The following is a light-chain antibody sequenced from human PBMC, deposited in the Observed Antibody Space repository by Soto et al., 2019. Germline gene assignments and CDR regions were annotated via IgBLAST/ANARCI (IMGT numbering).Light chain of an antibody. V-gene: IGKV1-9*01. Sequence: NQLTESPSSLAASGGDRVTITCRASQGIGSNLAWYLQKPGEAPKLLVYGASTLQGGVPSRFSGSGSGTLFTLTITSLQPEDFATYFCQQTNSYPLTFGGGTKV. CDR1: QGIGSN. CDR3: QQTNSYPLT. J-gene: IGKJ4*01. CDR2: GAS.